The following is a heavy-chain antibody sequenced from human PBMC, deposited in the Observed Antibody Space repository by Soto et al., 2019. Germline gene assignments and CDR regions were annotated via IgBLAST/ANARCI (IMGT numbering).Heavy chain of an antibody. CDR1: GGSISSGANY. CDR2: IYYTGTT. V-gene: IGHV4-31*03. CDR3: ARDAYNPDSSSRGGYYYYDMDV. D-gene: IGHD6-6*01. Sequence: PSETLSLSCTVSGGSISSGANYWSWIRQHPGKGLEWIGYIYYTGTTYYSPSLKSRLTISLDTSKNQFSLRLTSVTAADTAVYYCARDAYNPDSSSRGGYYYYDMDVWGQGTTVTV. J-gene: IGHJ6*02.